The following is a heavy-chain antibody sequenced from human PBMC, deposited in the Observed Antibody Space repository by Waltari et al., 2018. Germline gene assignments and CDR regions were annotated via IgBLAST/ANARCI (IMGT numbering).Heavy chain of an antibody. CDR1: GFTFSNYA. V-gene: IGHV3-23*01. Sequence: EVQVLESGGGLVQPGGSLRLSCAASGFTFSNYAMSWVRQAPGKGLGWVSGISGDGGDSTYYADSVKGRFTISRDNSKSTLYLQMNSLRAEDTAVYYCAKFPSDMWGQGTMVTVSS. CDR3: AKFPSDM. J-gene: IGHJ3*02. CDR2: ISGDGGDST.